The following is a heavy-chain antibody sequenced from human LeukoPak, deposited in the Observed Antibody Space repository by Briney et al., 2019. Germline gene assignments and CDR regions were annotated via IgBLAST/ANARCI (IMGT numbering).Heavy chain of an antibody. J-gene: IGHJ4*02. Sequence: SETLSLTCTVSGVSISSYYWSWIRQPPGKGLEWIGYIYYSGSTNYNPSLKSRVTISVDTSKNQFSLKLSSVTAADTAVYYCASCGGGDCPIGGYWGQGTLVTVSS. V-gene: IGHV4-59*01. CDR1: GVSISSYY. CDR2: IYYSGST. D-gene: IGHD2-21*02. CDR3: ASCGGGDCPIGGY.